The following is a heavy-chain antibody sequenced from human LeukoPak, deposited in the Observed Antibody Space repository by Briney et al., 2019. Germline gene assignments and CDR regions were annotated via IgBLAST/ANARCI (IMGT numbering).Heavy chain of an antibody. J-gene: IGHJ4*02. V-gene: IGHV5-51*01. CDR3: ARLWGMVRGVIIAGSFDY. CDR1: GNSFTSYW. Sequence: GESLKISCKGSGNSFTSYWIGWLRQMPGKGLEWMGNIYPGDSDTRYSPSFQGQVTISADKSISTAYLQWSSLKASDTAMYYCARLWGMVRGVIIAGSFDYWGQGTLVTVSS. CDR2: IYPGDSDT. D-gene: IGHD3-10*01.